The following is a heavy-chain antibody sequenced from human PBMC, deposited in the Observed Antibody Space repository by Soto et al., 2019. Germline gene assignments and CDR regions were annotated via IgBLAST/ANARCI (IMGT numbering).Heavy chain of an antibody. CDR2: ISGSGGST. Sequence: GGSLRLSCAASGFTFSSYAMSWVRQAPGKGLEWVSAISGSGGSTYYADSVKGRFTISRDNSKNTLYLQMNSLRAEDTAVYYCAKRDVVAYYYYYYGMDVWGQGTTVTVSS. CDR3: AKRDVVAYYYYYYGMDV. V-gene: IGHV3-23*01. CDR1: GFTFSSYA. D-gene: IGHD2-2*01. J-gene: IGHJ6*02.